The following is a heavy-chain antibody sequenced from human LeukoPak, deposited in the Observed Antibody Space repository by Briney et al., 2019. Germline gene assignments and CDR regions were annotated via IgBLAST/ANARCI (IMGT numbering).Heavy chain of an antibody. V-gene: IGHV1-69*05. CDR1: GGTFSSYA. CDR2: IIPIFGTA. Sequence: ASVKVSCKASGGTFSSYAISWVRQAPGQGLEWMGGIIPIFGTANYAQKFQGRVTITTDESTSTAYMELSSLRSEDTAVYYCARYDFWSGYYDPPYNWFDPWGQGTLVTVSS. CDR3: ARYDFWSGYYDPPYNWFDP. J-gene: IGHJ5*02. D-gene: IGHD3-3*01.